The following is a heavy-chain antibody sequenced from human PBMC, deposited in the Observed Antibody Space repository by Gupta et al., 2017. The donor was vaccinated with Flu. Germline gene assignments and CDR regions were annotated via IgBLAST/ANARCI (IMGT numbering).Heavy chain of an antibody. CDR3: ARSEEMGVIQWLVRYFDL. J-gene: IGHJ2*01. V-gene: IGHV1-8*01. CDR2: MNPNSGNT. Sequence: INWVRQATGQGLEWMGGMNPNSGNTGYAKKFQGRGTMTRNTSISTAYRELSSLSSEETAVYDCARSEEMGVIQWLVRYFDLGGRVTMVTVYS. D-gene: IGHD6-19*01.